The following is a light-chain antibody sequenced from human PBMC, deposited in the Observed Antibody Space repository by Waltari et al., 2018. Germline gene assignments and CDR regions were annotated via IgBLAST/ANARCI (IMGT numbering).Light chain of an antibody. CDR1: QSVLFDSNHKNY. CDR2: WAS. V-gene: IGKV4-1*01. J-gene: IGKJ4*01. CDR3: QQYYNLPLT. Sequence: DFVMTQSPDSLAVSPGERATINCKPSQSVLFDSNHKNYLAWYQQKPGQPPKALIYWASTRESGVPDRFSGSGSGTEFTLTISSLQAEDVAIYYCQQYYNLPLTFGGGTKVEIK.